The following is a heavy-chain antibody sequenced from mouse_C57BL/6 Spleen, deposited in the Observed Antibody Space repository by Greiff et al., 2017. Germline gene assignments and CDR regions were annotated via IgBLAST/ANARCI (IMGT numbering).Heavy chain of an antibody. J-gene: IGHJ2*01. V-gene: IGHV1-62-2*01. Sequence: VKLMESGAELVKPGASVKLSCKASGYTFTEYTIHWVKQRSGQGLEWIGWFYPGSGSIKYNEKFKDKATLTADKSSSTVYMELSRLTSEDSAVYFCARHEDNGYDEDFFDYWGQGTTLTVSS. CDR1: GYTFTEYT. D-gene: IGHD2-2*01. CDR2: FYPGSGSI. CDR3: ARHEDNGYDEDFFDY.